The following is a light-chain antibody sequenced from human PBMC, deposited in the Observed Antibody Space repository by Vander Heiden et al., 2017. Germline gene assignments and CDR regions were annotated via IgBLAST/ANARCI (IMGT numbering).Light chain of an antibody. CDR1: QSISSY. V-gene: IGKV1-39*01. Sequence: DIQMTQSPSSLSASVGDRVTITCRASQSISSYLNWYQQKPGKAPKLLIYAASSLQSGFPSRFSGSGSGTDFTLTISSLQPEDFATYYCQQSYSTPFLTFGPGTKVDIK. CDR2: AAS. CDR3: QQSYSTPFLT. J-gene: IGKJ3*01.